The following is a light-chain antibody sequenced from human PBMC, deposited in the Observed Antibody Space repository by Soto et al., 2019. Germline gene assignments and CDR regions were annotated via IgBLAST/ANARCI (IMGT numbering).Light chain of an antibody. CDR1: QAISNH. CDR2: DTS. J-gene: IGKJ4*01. CDR3: QQTDKLPLT. Sequence: DIPMTQSPSPLPGSVGDRVIITCQASQAISNHLNWYQQKPGRAPKLLIYDTSNLETGVPSRFRGSGGGTDFTFTIISLQPEDFATYFCQQTDKLPLTFGGGTTVDMK. V-gene: IGKV1-33*01.